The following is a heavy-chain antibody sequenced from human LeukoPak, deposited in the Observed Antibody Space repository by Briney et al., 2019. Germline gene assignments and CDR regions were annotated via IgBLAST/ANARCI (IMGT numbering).Heavy chain of an antibody. D-gene: IGHD1-14*01. CDR2: ISYAGDNK. Sequence: PGGSLRLSCAASGFTVSTYSLHWVRQAPVKGLEWVALISYAGDNKYYAESVKGRFTISRDNAKNTLYLQINSLRTEDTAIYYCARGLTAGGAFDYWGQGTLVTVSS. CDR1: GFTVSTYS. CDR3: ARGLTAGGAFDY. J-gene: IGHJ4*02. V-gene: IGHV3-30-3*01.